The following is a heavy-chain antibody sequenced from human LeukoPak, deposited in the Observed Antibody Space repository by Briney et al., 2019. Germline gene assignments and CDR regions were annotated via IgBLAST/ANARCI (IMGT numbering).Heavy chain of an antibody. Sequence: LSGGSLRLSCAASGFDFEDYAIHWVRQVPGKGLEWVSGISWNSGAKAYADSVRGRFTISRDNAKNSLYLQMNSLRGEDTALYYCAKARLMAAPFYYYGMDVWGPGTTVTVSS. CDR1: GFDFEDYA. CDR2: ISWNSGAK. CDR3: AKARLMAAPFYYYGMDV. V-gene: IGHV3-9*01. D-gene: IGHD5-24*01. J-gene: IGHJ6*02.